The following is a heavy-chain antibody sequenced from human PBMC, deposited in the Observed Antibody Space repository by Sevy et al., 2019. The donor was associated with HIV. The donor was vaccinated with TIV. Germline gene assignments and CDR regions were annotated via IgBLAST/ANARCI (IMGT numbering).Heavy chain of an antibody. J-gene: IGHJ4*02. V-gene: IGHV4-61*02. Sequence: SETLSLTCTVSGGSFSSGNYYWSWIRQPAGKGLEWIGRIYNSGSTNYNPSLKSRVTISVDTYKNQFSLRLSSVTAADTAVYYCARVDRAYYDGSAFDFWGQGTLVTVSS. D-gene: IGHD3-22*01. CDR1: GGSFSSGNYY. CDR2: IYNSGST. CDR3: ARVDRAYYDGSAFDF.